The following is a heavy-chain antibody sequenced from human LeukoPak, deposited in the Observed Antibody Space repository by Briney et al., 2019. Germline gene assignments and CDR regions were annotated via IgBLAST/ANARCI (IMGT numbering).Heavy chain of an antibody. CDR1: GFTFSSYA. V-gene: IGHV3-23*01. J-gene: IGHJ4*02. CDR2: ISGSGGST. CDR3: AKGPLGYCSGGSCQPFFDY. D-gene: IGHD2-15*01. Sequence: GGSLRLSCAASGFTFSSYAMSWLRQAPGKGLEWVSAISGSGGSTYYADSVKGRFTISRDNSKNTLYLQMNSLRAEDTAVYYCAKGPLGYCSGGSCQPFFDYWGQGTLVTVSS.